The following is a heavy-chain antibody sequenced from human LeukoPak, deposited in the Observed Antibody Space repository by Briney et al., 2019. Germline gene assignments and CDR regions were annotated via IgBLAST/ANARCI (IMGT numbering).Heavy chain of an antibody. J-gene: IGHJ3*01. CDR2: SNLDHGET. CDR3: ATEGKKQLLQGDAFDV. Sequence: ASVKVSCKVSGYTLAELSIHWVRQTPGKGLEWMGGSNLDHGETVYAPNFQGRVTMTEETSTGTAYMEVSTLRSDDTAVYYCATEGKKQLLQGDAFDVWGQGTMISVSS. V-gene: IGHV1-24*01. D-gene: IGHD2-2*01. CDR1: GYTLAELS.